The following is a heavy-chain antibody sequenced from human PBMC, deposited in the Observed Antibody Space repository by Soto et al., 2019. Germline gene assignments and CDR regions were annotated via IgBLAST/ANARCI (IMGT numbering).Heavy chain of an antibody. CDR1: GFTFSAYY. J-gene: IGHJ4*01. D-gene: IGHD4-17*01. Sequence: PGGPLRPSCLSSGFTFSAYYMTWIRRAPGMGLQWVSYISSSGTTIYYADSVKGRFTISRDNAKNSLYLQMNSLRAEDTAVYYCARSPASGEFDYWGQGTLVTVSS. V-gene: IGHV3-11*01. CDR2: ISSSGTTI. CDR3: ARSPASGEFDY.